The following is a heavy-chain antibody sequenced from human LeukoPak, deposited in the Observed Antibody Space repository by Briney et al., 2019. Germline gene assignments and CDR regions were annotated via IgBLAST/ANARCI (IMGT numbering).Heavy chain of an antibody. CDR2: INPSGGST. V-gene: IGHV1-46*01. J-gene: IGHJ5*02. Sequence: ASVKVSCKASGGTFTSYYMHWVRQAPGQGLEWMGIINPSGGSTSYAQKFQGRVTMTRDTSTSTVYMELSSLRSEDTAVYYCARERDCSSTSCYAGTGTNWFDPWGQGTLVTVSS. CDR3: ARERDCSSTSCYAGTGTNWFDP. D-gene: IGHD2-2*01. CDR1: GGTFTSYY.